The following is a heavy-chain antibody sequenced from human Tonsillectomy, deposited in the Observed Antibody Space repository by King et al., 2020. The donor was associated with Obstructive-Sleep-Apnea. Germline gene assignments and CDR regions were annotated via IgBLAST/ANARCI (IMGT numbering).Heavy chain of an antibody. D-gene: IGHD4-11*01. CDR2: IYHSGTT. CDR1: GVSISRGFY. J-gene: IGHJ5*02. V-gene: IGHV4-38-2*02. Sequence: VQLQESGPGLVKPSETLSLTVSVSGVSISRGFYWGWVWQPPGKGLEWIANIYHSGTTYYNPSLNSRVTISVDTSKNLISLTMTSMTAADTAVYYCARALTTVAWFDPWGQGSLVIVSS. CDR3: ARALTTVAWFDP.